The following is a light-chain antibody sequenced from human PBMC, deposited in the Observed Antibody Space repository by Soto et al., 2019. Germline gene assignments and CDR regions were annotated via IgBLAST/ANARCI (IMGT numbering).Light chain of an antibody. CDR1: QSVSSSY. V-gene: IGKV3-20*01. CDR3: QLYGSSGT. CDR2: GAS. Sequence: EIVLTQSPGTLSLSPGERATLSCRASQSVSSSYLAWYQQKPGQAPRLLIYGASSRATGIPDRFSGSGSGTDYTLTISRLETEDFAVYYCQLYGSSGTFGQGTKVEIK. J-gene: IGKJ1*01.